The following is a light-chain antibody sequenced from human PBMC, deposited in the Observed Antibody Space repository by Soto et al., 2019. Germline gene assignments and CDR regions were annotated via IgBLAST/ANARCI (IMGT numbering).Light chain of an antibody. CDR1: TGAVTSGDY. CDR2: GTS. J-gene: IGLJ2*01. CDR3: LLYYGGAQLV. Sequence: QTVVTQEPSLTVSPGGTVTLTCASGTGAVTSGDYPNWFQQKPGQAPRALIYGTSNKHSWTPARFPGSLLGGKAALTLSGVQPEDEAEYYCLLYYGGAQLVFGGGTKLTVL. V-gene: IGLV7-43*01.